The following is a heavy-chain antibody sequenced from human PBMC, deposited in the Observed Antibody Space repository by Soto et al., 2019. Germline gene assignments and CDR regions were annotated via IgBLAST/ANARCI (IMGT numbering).Heavy chain of an antibody. D-gene: IGHD6-19*01. Sequence: XGSLRLSCAASGFTFSSYWMSWVRQAPGKGLEWVSNIKQDGSEKYYVDSVKGRFTISRDNAKNSLYLQMNSLRAEETAVYYCARVVAVAGLFGYWGQGTLVTVSS. CDR1: GFTFSSYW. CDR3: ARVVAVAGLFGY. V-gene: IGHV3-7*01. J-gene: IGHJ4*02. CDR2: IKQDGSEK.